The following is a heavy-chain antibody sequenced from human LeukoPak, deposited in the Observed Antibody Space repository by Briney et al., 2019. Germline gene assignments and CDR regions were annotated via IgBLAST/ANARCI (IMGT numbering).Heavy chain of an antibody. V-gene: IGHV4-31*03. CDR3: ARASIVVVIGQYNWFDP. D-gene: IGHD3-22*01. CDR1: GGSISSGGYY. J-gene: IGHJ5*02. CDR2: IYYSGST. Sequence: PSQTLSLTCTVSGGSISSGGYYWSWIRQHPGKGLEWIGYIYYSGSTYYNPSLKSRVTISVDTSKNQFSLKLSSVTAADTAVYYCARASIVVVIGQYNWFDPWGQGTLVTVSS.